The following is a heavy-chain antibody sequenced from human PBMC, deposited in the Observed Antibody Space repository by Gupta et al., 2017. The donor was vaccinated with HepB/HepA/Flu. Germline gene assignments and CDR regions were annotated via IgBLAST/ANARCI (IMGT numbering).Heavy chain of an antibody. D-gene: IGHD7-27*01. CDR2: INPNSGGT. Sequence: QVQLVQSWAEVKKPGASVTVSCKASGYTFTGYSSHWVRQAPGQGLEWMGWINPNSGGTNYEQKFQGRVTMTRDTSISTAYMELSRLRSDDTAVYYCASSWGCGWGNWFDPWGQGTLVTVSS. V-gene: IGHV1-2*02. CDR1: GYTFTGYS. CDR3: ASSWGCGWGNWFDP. J-gene: IGHJ5*02.